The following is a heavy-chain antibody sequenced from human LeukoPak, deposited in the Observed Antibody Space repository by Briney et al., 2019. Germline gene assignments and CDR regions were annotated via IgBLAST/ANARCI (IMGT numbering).Heavy chain of an antibody. D-gene: IGHD3-10*01. CDR3: AKEDLYGSVKWFDL. Sequence: PGGSLRLSCAASGFTFSSYAMTWVRQAPGKGLEWVSDISGSGGGTYYADSVKGRFTISRDNSKNTLYLQMNSLRAEDTAVYDCAKEDLYGSVKWFDLWGQGTLVTVSS. J-gene: IGHJ5*02. CDR2: ISGSGGGT. CDR1: GFTFSSYA. V-gene: IGHV3-23*01.